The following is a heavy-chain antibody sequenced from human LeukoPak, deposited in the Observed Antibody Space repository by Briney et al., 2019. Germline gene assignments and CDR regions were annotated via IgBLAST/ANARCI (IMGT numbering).Heavy chain of an antibody. D-gene: IGHD3-22*01. V-gene: IGHV1-2*02. Sequence: GASVKVSCKASGYTFTGYYMHWVRQAPGQGLEWMGWINPNSGGTNYAQKFQGRVTMTRDTSISTAYMELSRLRSDDTAVYYCARDRRTYYYDSSGYYRTFDYWGQGTLVTVS. CDR3: ARDRRTYYYDSSGYYRTFDY. CDR1: GYTFTGYY. CDR2: INPNSGGT. J-gene: IGHJ4*02.